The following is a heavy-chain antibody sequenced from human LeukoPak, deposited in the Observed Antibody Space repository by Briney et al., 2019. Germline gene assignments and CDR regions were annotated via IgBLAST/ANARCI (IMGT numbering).Heavy chain of an antibody. D-gene: IGHD3-3*01. Sequence: GGSLRLSCAASGFTFSSYGMHWVRQAAGKGLEWVAFIRSDGSNKYYADSVKGRFTISRDNSKNTLYLQMNSLRAEDTAVYYCAKDRRFLEWLLYSPSWFDPWGQGTLVTVSS. CDR1: GFTFSSYG. V-gene: IGHV3-30*02. J-gene: IGHJ5*02. CDR3: AKDRRFLEWLLYSPSWFDP. CDR2: IRSDGSNK.